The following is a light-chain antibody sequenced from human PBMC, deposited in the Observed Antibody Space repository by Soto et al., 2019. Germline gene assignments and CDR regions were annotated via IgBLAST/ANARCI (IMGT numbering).Light chain of an antibody. V-gene: IGKV1-9*01. CDR2: AAS. J-gene: IGKJ4*01. CDR3: QQSLSYPLT. Sequence: DIQLTQSPSFLSTSVGDRVTITCRASQGIRSYLAWYQQMPGQATKLLIHAASTLQSGVPSRFSGSGSGTEFSLTSGSLQPEDFAFYYCQQSLSYPLTFGGGTKVEIK. CDR1: QGIRSY.